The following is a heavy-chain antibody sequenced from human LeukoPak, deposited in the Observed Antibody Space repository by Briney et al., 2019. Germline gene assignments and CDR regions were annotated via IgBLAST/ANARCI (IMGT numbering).Heavy chain of an antibody. CDR3: ARELDSSGYFDY. V-gene: IGHV3-53*05. CDR1: GLTVSSNY. J-gene: IGHJ4*02. D-gene: IGHD3-22*01. Sequence: PGGSLRLSCAASGLTVSSNYMSWVRQAPGRGLEWVPVIYSGGSTYYADSVKGRFTISRDNSRNTLYLQMNSLRAEDTAVYYCARELDSSGYFDYWGQGTLVTVSS. CDR2: IYSGGST.